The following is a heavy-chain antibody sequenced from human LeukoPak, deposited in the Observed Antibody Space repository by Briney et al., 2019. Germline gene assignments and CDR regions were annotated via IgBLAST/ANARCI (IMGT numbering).Heavy chain of an antibody. CDR2: IYYSGST. D-gene: IGHD5-18*01. CDR1: GGSISSSSYY. CDR3: AIRGYSYGLDY. Sequence: SETLSLTXTVSGGSISSSSYYWGWLRQPPGKGLEWSGSIYYSGSTYDNPSLKRRVTISVDTSKNQFSLKLSSVTAADTAVYYCAIRGYSYGLDYWGQGTLVTVSS. J-gene: IGHJ4*02. V-gene: IGHV4-39*01.